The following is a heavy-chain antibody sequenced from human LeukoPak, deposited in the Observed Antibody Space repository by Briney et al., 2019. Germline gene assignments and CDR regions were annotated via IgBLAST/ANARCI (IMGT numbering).Heavy chain of an antibody. J-gene: IGHJ3*02. D-gene: IGHD5-18*01. V-gene: IGHV3-74*01. CDR2: INSDGSST. CDR3: ARLDTAMVTYPFDI. Sequence: GGSLRLXCAASGFTFSGYWMRWVRQAPGKGLVWVSRINSDGSSTNYADSVKGRFTISRDNAKNTLYLQMNSLRAEDTAVYYCARLDTAMVTYPFDIWGQGTMVTVSS. CDR1: GFTFSGYW.